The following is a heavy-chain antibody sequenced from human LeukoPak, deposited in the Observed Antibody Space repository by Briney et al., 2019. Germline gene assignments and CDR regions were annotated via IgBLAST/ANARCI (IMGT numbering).Heavy chain of an antibody. CDR2: INPNNGGT. CDR1: GYTFTGYY. V-gene: IGHV1-2*02. CDR3: AREVAGPTGNWFDP. J-gene: IGHJ5*02. D-gene: IGHD6-19*01. Sequence: ASVKVSCKASGYTFTGYYMHWVRQAPGQGLEWMGWINPNNGGTKYAQKLQGRVSMTRDTSISTAYMELSRLRSDDTAVYYCAREVAGPTGNWFDPWGQGTLVTVSS.